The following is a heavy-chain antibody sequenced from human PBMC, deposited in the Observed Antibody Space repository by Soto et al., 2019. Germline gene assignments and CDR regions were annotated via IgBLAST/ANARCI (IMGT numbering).Heavy chain of an antibody. CDR3: ARDLDDILTGYNYGMDV. CDR1: GGSISSYY. J-gene: IGHJ6*02. V-gene: IGHV4-59*01. Sequence: PSETLSLTCTVSGGSISSYYWSWIRQPPGKGLEWIGYIYYSGSTNYNPSPKSRVTISVDTSKNQFSLKLSSVTAADTAVHYCARDLDDILTGYNYGMDVWGQGTTVTVSS. CDR2: IYYSGST. D-gene: IGHD3-9*01.